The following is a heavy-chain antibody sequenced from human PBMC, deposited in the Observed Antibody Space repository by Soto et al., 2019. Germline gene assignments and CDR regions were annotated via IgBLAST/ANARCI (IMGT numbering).Heavy chain of an antibody. J-gene: IGHJ4*02. D-gene: IGHD4-17*01. CDR3: ARTTTVTTDY. V-gene: IGHV2-5*02. CDR1: GFSLNTNGMG. CDR2: IYWDDDQ. Sequence: SGPTLVNPTQTLTLTCTFSGFSLNTNGMGVGWIRQPPGKALEWLALIYWDDDQRYSPSLKSRLTITKDTAKNQVVLTMTNMDPVDTATYYCARTTTVTTDYWGQGTLVTVSS.